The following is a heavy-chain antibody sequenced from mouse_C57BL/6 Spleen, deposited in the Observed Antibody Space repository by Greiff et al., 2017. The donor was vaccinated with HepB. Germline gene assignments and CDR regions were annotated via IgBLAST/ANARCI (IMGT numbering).Heavy chain of an antibody. CDR2: IYPGDGDT. J-gene: IGHJ2*01. V-gene: IGHV1-80*01. CDR1: GYAFSSYW. D-gene: IGHD1-1*01. Sequence: QVQLQQSGAELVKPGASVKISCTASGYAFSSYWMNWVKQRPGKGLEWIGQIYPGDGDTNYNGKFKGKATLTADKSSSTAYMQLSSLTSEDSAVYFCGSHYYGSSYFDYWGQGTTLTVSS. CDR3: GSHYYGSSYFDY.